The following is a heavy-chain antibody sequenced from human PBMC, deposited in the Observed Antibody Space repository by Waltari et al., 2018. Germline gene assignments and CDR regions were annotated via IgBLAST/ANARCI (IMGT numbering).Heavy chain of an antibody. CDR2: INPNSGGT. CDR3: ARDRVLRGSSWYHVWFDP. D-gene: IGHD6-13*01. V-gene: IGHV1-2*02. CDR1: GYTFTGYY. Sequence: QVQLVQSGAEVKKPGASVKVSCKASGYTFTGYYMHWVRQAPGQGLEWMGWINPNSGGTNYAQKFQGRVTMTRDTSISTAYMELSRLRSDDTAVYYCARDRVLRGSSWYHVWFDPWGQGTLVTISS. J-gene: IGHJ5*02.